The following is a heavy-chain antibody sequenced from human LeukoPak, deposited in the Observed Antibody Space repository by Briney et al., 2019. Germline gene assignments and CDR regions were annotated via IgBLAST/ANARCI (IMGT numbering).Heavy chain of an antibody. D-gene: IGHD2-2*02. Sequence: GASVKVSCKASGFTFTSSAVQWVRQARGQRLEWRVWIVVGSGKTNYAQKFHERVTITRDMSTSTAYMELSSLRSEDTAVYYCAAGDCSSTSCYISYYYGMDVWGKGTTVTVSA. CDR2: IVVGSGKT. CDR3: AAGDCSSTSCYISYYYGMDV. CDR1: GFTFTSSA. J-gene: IGHJ6*04. V-gene: IGHV1-58*01.